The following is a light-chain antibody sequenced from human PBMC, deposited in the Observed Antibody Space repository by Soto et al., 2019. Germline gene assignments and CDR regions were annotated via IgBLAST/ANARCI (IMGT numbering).Light chain of an antibody. CDR3: QQYITYST. Sequence: DIQITQSPSTVSSSVRDSFTITFRASQSLRGWLAWYQQRPGKAPKALIYDASTLASGVPSRFNGSGSGTEFTLTISSLQPDDFATYYCQQYITYSTFGQGTRLEIK. V-gene: IGKV1-5*01. CDR1: QSLRGW. CDR2: DAS. J-gene: IGKJ5*01.